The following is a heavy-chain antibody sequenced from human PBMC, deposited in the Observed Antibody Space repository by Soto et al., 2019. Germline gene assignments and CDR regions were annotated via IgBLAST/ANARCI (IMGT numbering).Heavy chain of an antibody. CDR2: IGGSGTVT. D-gene: IGHD3-16*01. CDR1: GFTFSSYA. V-gene: IGHV3-23*01. Sequence: EVQVLESGGNLVQPGGSLRLSCAASGFTFSSYAMNWVRQAPGKGLEWVSTIGGSGTVTYYADSVKGRFIISRDNSKNTLYLQMNSLRAEDTAVYYCAKALGLYFFDYWGQGTLVTVSS. J-gene: IGHJ4*02. CDR3: AKALGLYFFDY.